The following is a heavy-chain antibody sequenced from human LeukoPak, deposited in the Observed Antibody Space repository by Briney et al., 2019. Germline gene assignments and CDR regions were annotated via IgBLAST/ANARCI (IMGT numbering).Heavy chain of an antibody. J-gene: IGHJ4*02. CDR3: AREDAAVGTAAPHDY. Sequence: PSETLSLTCTVSGGSISSHYWSWIRQPAGKGLEWIGRMYSSGSTNYNPSLKSRVTMSVGTSENQFSLKLSSVTAADTAVYYCAREDAAVGTAAPHDYWGQGTLVTVSS. CDR2: MYSSGST. CDR1: GGSISSHY. V-gene: IGHV4-4*07. D-gene: IGHD6-13*01.